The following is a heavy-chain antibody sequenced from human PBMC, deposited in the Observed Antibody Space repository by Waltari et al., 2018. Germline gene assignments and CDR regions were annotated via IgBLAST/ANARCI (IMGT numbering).Heavy chain of an antibody. CDR3: SKSLDV. J-gene: IGHJ6*02. V-gene: IGHV3-7*01. Sequence: EVQVVESGEGLFQPGGYLGLSCAAFGFPLRNSWMAWVRQAPGKGLDWVANIKQDGSEKNYVDSVKGRFTIFRDNTKNSLYLQMNSLRAEDTAVYYCSKSLDVWGPGTTVTVSS. CDR1: GFPLRNSW. CDR2: IKQDGSEK.